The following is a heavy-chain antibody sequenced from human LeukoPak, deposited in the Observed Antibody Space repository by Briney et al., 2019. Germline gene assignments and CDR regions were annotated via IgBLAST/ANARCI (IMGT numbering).Heavy chain of an antibody. CDR3: ARVKDGYNWVFGPSGAFDI. CDR2: ISWNSGSI. J-gene: IGHJ3*02. V-gene: IGHV3-9*01. D-gene: IGHD5-24*01. CDR1: GLTFDDYA. Sequence: PGGSLRLSCAASGLTFDDYAMHWVRQAPGKGLEWVSGISWNSGSIGYADSVKGRFTISRENAKNSLYLQMNSLRAGDTAVYYCARVKDGYNWVFGPSGAFDIWGQGTMVTVSS.